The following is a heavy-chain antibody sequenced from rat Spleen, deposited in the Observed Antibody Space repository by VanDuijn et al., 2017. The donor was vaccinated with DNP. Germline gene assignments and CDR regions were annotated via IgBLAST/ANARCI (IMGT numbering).Heavy chain of an antibody. CDR1: GFNFNDYW. J-gene: IGHJ2*01. CDR2: INKDSRTI. V-gene: IGHV4-2*01. D-gene: IGHD1-11*01. CDR3: AKGPNYGGWSDYFDY. Sequence: EVKLVESGGGLVQPGRSLKLSCAASGFNFNDYWMGWVRQAPGKGLEWIGEINKDSRTIKYGPSLKDKITISRDNAQNTLYLQMSKLGSEDTAIYYCAKGPNYGGWSDYFDYWGQGVMVTVSS.